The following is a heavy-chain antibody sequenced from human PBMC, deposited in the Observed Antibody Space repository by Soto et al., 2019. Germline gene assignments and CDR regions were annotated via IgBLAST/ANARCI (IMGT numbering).Heavy chain of an antibody. D-gene: IGHD1-1*01. CDR1: GITFNNHW. V-gene: IGHV3-7*01. CDR3: ADGGIWNPTGSEYFRN. CDR2: LKPDGSEK. J-gene: IGHJ1*01. Sequence: EVQLVESGGGLVQPGGSLRLSCAASGITFNNHWMSWVRQAPGKGLEWVANLKPDGSEKYYVDSVKGRFTISRDNAKNSLYLQMNSLRAEDTAVYYCADGGIWNPTGSEYFRNWGQGTLVTVSS.